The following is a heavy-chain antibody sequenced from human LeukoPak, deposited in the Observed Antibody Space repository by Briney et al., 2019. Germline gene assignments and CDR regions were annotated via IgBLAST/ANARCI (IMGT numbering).Heavy chain of an antibody. D-gene: IGHD6-19*01. V-gene: IGHV3-30*18. Sequence: GGSLRLSCAASGFTFSSYGMHWVRQAPGKGLEWVAVISYDGSNKYYADSVEGRFTISRDNSKNTLYLQMNSLRAEDTAVYYCAKENGAVAGRGFDYWGQGTLVTVSS. J-gene: IGHJ4*02. CDR1: GFTFSSYG. CDR2: ISYDGSNK. CDR3: AKENGAVAGRGFDY.